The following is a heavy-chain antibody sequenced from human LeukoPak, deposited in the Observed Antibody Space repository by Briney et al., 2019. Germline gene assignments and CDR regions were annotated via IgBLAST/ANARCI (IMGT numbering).Heavy chain of an antibody. CDR1: GFTFSSYA. Sequence: GGSLRLSCAASGFTFSSYAMHWVRQAPGKGLEWVAVISYDGSNKYYADSVKGRLTISRDNSKNTLHLQMNSLRAEDTAVYYCARDFEAYYDSSGYWSYWGQGTLVTVS. CDR3: ARDFEAYYDSSGYWSY. J-gene: IGHJ4*02. V-gene: IGHV3-30-3*01. CDR2: ISYDGSNK. D-gene: IGHD3-22*01.